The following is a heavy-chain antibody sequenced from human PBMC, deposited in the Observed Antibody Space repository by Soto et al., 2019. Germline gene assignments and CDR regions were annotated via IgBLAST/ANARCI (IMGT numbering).Heavy chain of an antibody. V-gene: IGHV4-4*02. CDR1: GGSISSSNW. J-gene: IGHJ4*02. CDR2: IYHSGST. CDR3: ARGGDGYSSFFDY. Sequence: QVQLQESGPGLVKPSGTLSLTCAVSGGSISSSNWWSWVRQPPGKGLEWIGEIYHSGSTNYNPSLKSRVPISIDRSKNQFSLNLNSVTAADTAVYYCARGGDGYSSFFDYWGQGTLVTVSS. D-gene: IGHD4-4*01.